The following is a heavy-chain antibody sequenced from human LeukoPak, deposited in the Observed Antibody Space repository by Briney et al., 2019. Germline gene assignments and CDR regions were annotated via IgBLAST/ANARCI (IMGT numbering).Heavy chain of an antibody. D-gene: IGHD5-12*01. CDR1: GGTFSTYE. Sequence: SVKVSCKVSGGTFSTYEINWVRQAPGQGLEWMGGLTPIFGTANYAQKFQGRVKITVDESTSTGCMELSSLTSEDTAVYYCARPEVATTYFDFWGQGTLVTVSS. V-gene: IGHV1-69*01. J-gene: IGHJ4*02. CDR2: LTPIFGTA. CDR3: ARPEVATTYFDF.